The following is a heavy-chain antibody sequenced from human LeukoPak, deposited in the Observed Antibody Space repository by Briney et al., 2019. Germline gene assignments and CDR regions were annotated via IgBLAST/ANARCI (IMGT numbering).Heavy chain of an antibody. Sequence: GASVKVSCKASGYTFNNYGISWVRQAPGQGLEWMGWVSAYNGNTNFAQKVQGRVTMTTDRSTSTAYMELRSLTSDDTAVYYCARARAVAPNWFDPWGQGTLVTVSS. CDR1: GYTFNNYG. CDR3: ARARAVAPNWFDP. D-gene: IGHD6-19*01. J-gene: IGHJ5*02. CDR2: VSAYNGNT. V-gene: IGHV1-18*01.